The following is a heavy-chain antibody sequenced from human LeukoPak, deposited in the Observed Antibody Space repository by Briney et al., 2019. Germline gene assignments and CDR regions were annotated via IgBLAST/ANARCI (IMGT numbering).Heavy chain of an antibody. V-gene: IGHV4-34*01. J-gene: IGHJ4*02. Sequence: SETLSLTCAVYGGSFSGYYWSWIRQPPGKGLEWIGEINHSGGTNYNPSLKSRVTISVDTSKNQFSLKLSSVTAADTAVYYCARHGRGYSYGLYYWGQGTLVTVSS. CDR2: INHSGGT. D-gene: IGHD5-18*01. CDR1: GGSFSGYY. CDR3: ARHGRGYSYGLYY.